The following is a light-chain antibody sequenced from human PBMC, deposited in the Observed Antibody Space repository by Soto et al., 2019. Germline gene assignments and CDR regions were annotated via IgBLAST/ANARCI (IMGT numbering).Light chain of an antibody. CDR1: QSVSSN. CDR2: GGS. V-gene: IGKV3-11*01. Sequence: EMVMTRSPATLSVSHLAIATPSFMASQSVSSNLAWYQQKPGQAPRLLIYGGSTRATGIPARFSGSGSGTDFTLTISTLEPEDFAIYYCQQRGNWPLTFGGGTKVDIK. CDR3: QQRGNWPLT. J-gene: IGKJ4*01.